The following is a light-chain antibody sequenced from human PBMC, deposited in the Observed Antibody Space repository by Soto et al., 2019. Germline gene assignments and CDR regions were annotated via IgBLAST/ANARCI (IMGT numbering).Light chain of an antibody. Sequence: IPLTQSPSSLSASVGDRVTITCRASQGVGNFLAWYQQKPGEGPKLLIYSASTLQSGVPSRFSGSGSETDFTLTISSLQPEDFATYYCQQLNSYPLTFGGGTKVEIK. CDR3: QQLNSYPLT. CDR1: QGVGNF. V-gene: IGKV1-9*01. J-gene: IGKJ4*01. CDR2: SAS.